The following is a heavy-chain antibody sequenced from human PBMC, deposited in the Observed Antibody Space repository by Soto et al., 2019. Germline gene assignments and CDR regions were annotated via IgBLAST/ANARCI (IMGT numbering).Heavy chain of an antibody. V-gene: IGHV3-23*01. D-gene: IGHD6-19*01. CDR2: ISGSGGTT. Sequence: LRLSFAASGFTFSSYAMSWVRQAPGKGLEWVSTISGSGGTTYYADSVKGRFTISRDNSKNTLYLQMNSLRAEDTAVYYCARGRIAMTGSDYWGQGTLVTVSS. CDR3: ARGRIAMTGSDY. J-gene: IGHJ4*02. CDR1: GFTFSSYA.